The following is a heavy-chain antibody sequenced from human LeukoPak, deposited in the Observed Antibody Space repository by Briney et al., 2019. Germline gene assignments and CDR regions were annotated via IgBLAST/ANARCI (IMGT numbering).Heavy chain of an antibody. Sequence: SETLSLTCTVSGGSISSYYWSWIRRPAGKGLEWIGRIYTSGSTNYNPSLKSRVTMSVDTSKNQFSLKLSSVTAADTAVYYCARDKHSSGYRDYWGQGTLVTVSS. CDR3: ARDKHSSGYRDY. V-gene: IGHV4-4*07. CDR1: GGSISSYY. CDR2: IYTSGST. D-gene: IGHD3-22*01. J-gene: IGHJ4*02.